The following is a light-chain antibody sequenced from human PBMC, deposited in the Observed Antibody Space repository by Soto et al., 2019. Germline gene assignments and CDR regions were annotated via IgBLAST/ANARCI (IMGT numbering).Light chain of an antibody. Sequence: DIQMTQSPSTLSASVGDRVTITCRASQSISPWLAWYQQIPGEAPKLLIYKASSLESWVPSRFSGSGSGTEFTLTISSLQPDDVATYYCQPYATYWTFGQGP. J-gene: IGKJ1*01. V-gene: IGKV1-5*03. CDR3: QPYATYWT. CDR2: KAS. CDR1: QSISPW.